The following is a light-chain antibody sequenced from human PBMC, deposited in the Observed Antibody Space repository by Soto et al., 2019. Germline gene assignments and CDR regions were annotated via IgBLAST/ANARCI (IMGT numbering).Light chain of an antibody. CDR3: QQYQSWPLT. Sequence: EIVITQSPSTLSVSPGERATLSCRASQSVSSNLAWYQQKLGQDPRLLIYGASARATGIPARFSGSGSETEFTLTISSLQSEDFAVYYCQQYQSWPLTFGGGTKVDIK. J-gene: IGKJ4*01. CDR2: GAS. CDR1: QSVSSN. V-gene: IGKV3-15*01.